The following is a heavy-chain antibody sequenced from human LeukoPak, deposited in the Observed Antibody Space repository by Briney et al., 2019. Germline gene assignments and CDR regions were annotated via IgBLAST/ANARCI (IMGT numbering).Heavy chain of an antibody. Sequence: PGRSLRLSCAASDFTFTDYAMHWVRQAPGKGLEWVSGTSLNTGITGYAHSLKGRFTISRDNAKTSLYLQMHSLKAWDPASYYCAKDIGLGWLVRRAFDIWGQGTMVTVTS. CDR3: AKDIGLGWLVRRAFDI. CDR2: TSLNTGIT. D-gene: IGHD6-19*01. J-gene: IGHJ3*02. V-gene: IGHV3-9*01. CDR1: DFTFTDYA.